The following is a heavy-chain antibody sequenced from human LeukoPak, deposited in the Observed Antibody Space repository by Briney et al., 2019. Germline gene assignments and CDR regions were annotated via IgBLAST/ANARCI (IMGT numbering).Heavy chain of an antibody. Sequence: GESLKISCKGSGYSFTSYWIGLVRQMPGKGLEWMGIIYPGDSDTRYSPSFQGQVTIPADQSISTAYLQWSSLQASDTAMYYCARGSGYYDSSGYSLFDYWGQGTLVTVSS. D-gene: IGHD3-22*01. CDR2: IYPGDSDT. V-gene: IGHV5-51*01. CDR3: ARGSGYYDSSGYSLFDY. CDR1: GYSFTSYW. J-gene: IGHJ4*02.